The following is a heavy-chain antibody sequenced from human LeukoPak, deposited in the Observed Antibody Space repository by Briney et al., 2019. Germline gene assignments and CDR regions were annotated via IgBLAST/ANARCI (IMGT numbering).Heavy chain of an antibody. D-gene: IGHD6-19*01. CDR3: ARAYKDRSLAGKKEFFQH. Sequence: GGSLRLSCAASGFTFDNYAMNWVRQVPGKGLEWISLISWNSGTIGYTDSVKGRFTISRDNANNFLYLQMNSLRAEDTALYYCARAYKDRSLAGKKEFFQHWGQGTLVTVSS. CDR1: GFTFDNYA. CDR2: ISWNSGTI. V-gene: IGHV3-9*01. J-gene: IGHJ1*01.